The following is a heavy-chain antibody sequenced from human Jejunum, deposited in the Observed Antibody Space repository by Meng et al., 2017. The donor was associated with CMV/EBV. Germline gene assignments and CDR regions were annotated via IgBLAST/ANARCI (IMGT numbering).Heavy chain of an antibody. D-gene: IGHD3-9*01. V-gene: IGHV4-4*07. CDR3: ASDILTGSGY. Sequence: QVQVQEAGPGLVKPSETLSLICTVSSGSISNYYWSWIRQPAGKGLEWIGRIYTSGGTNYNPSLKSRVTMSVDTSKNQVSLKLTSVTAADTAVYYCASDILTGSGYWGQGNLVTVSS. CDR2: IYTSGGT. CDR1: SGSISNYY. J-gene: IGHJ4*02.